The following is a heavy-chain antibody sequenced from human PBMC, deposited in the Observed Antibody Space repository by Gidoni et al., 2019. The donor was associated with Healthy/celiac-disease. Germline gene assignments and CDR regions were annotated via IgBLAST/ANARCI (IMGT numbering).Heavy chain of an antibody. CDR3: ARLGSSPRGAGFDY. D-gene: IGHD6-13*01. J-gene: IGHJ4*02. CDR1: GDSATSYW. V-gene: IGHV5-51*01. Sequence: EVQLVQSGAEGKKPGESLKSYGKGSGDSATSYWIGWVRQMPGKGLAWRGIIYPGDSDTGYSPSFHGQVTISADTSISTAFLQCSRLKASDTAMYYGARLGSSPRGAGFDYWGQGTLVTVSS. CDR2: IYPGDSDT.